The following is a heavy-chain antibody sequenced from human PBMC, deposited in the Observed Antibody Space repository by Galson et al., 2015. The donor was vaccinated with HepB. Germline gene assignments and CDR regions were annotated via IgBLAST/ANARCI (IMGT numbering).Heavy chain of an antibody. CDR3: ARWVIHYGPGYSNGWYGGFDF. D-gene: IGHD6-19*01. CDR1: GGSISSYY. Sequence: SETLSLTCTVSGGSISSYYWTWIRQPPGKGLEWIGYIYNTGSTNYNPSLKSRVTISVDTSKNQFSLRLRSVAAADTAVYYCARWVIHYGPGYSNGWYGGFDFWGQGALVTVSS. J-gene: IGHJ4*02. V-gene: IGHV4-59*01. CDR2: IYNTGST.